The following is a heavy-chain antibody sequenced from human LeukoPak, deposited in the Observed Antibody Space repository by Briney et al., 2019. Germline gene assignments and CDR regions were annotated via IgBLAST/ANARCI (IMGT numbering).Heavy chain of an antibody. D-gene: IGHD3-10*01. V-gene: IGHV6-1*01. CDR1: GDSVSSNSAA. CDR3: ARARGPNYYGSGRSGDRYYYCGMDV. CDR2: TYYRSKWYN. J-gene: IGHJ6*02. Sequence: SQTLSLTCAISGDSVSSNSAAWNWIRQSPSRGLEWLGRTYYRSKWYNDYAVSVKSQITINPDTSKNQFSLQLNSVTPEDTAVYYCARARGPNYYGSGRSGDRYYYCGMDVWGQGTTVTVSS.